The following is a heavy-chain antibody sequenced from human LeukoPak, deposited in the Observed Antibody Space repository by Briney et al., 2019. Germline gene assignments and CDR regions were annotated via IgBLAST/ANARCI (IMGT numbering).Heavy chain of an antibody. CDR1: GFTFSDYY. V-gene: IGHV3-66*01. CDR2: IYSGGST. D-gene: IGHD3-10*01. CDR3: AVSGTMVRGVIPPVDY. Sequence: GGSLRLSCAASGFTFSDYYMSWVRQAPGKGLEWVSVIYSGGSTYYADSVKGRFTISRDNSKNTLYLQMNSLRAEDTAVYYCAVSGTMVRGVIPPVDYWGQGTLVTVSS. J-gene: IGHJ4*02.